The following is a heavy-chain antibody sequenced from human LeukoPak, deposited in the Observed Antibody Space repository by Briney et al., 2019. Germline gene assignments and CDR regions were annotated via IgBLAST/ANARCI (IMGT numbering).Heavy chain of an antibody. Sequence: GGSLRLSCAASGFTFSSYAMSWVREAAGKGLEWVSAISGSSGSTYYADSVKGRFTISRDNSKNTLYLQMNSLRAEDTAVYYCARSADSSGFPYYWGRGTLVTVSS. V-gene: IGHV3-23*01. CDR2: ISGSSGST. CDR1: GFTFSSYA. J-gene: IGHJ4*02. CDR3: ARSADSSGFPYY. D-gene: IGHD3-22*01.